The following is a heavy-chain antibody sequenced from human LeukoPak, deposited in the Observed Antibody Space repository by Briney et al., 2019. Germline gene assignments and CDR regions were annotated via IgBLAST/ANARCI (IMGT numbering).Heavy chain of an antibody. Sequence: GGSLRLSCAPSGVTFSGYAFHWVRQAPGKGLEWVSAISGRGGTTYYADSVKGRFTISRDTSRNTLYLLMNRLRGDDTALYFCARENGSYCSSRCYYSFHYWGQGALLTVSS. CDR1: GVTFSGYA. J-gene: IGHJ4*02. CDR2: ISGRGGTT. V-gene: IGHV3-23*01. D-gene: IGHD2-2*01. CDR3: ARENGSYCSSRCYYSFHY.